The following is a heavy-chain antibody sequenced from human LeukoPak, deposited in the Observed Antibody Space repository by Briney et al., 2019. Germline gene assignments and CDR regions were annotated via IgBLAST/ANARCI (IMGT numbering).Heavy chain of an antibody. V-gene: IGHV3-30*18. CDR1: GFTFSSYG. Sequence: GGSLRLSCEASGFTFSSYGMHWVRQAPGKGLEWVAVISYDGSNKYYADSVKGRFTISRDNSKNTLYLQMNSLRAEDTAVYYCANIVDTAMVTLFDYWGQGTLVTVSS. CDR2: ISYDGSNK. CDR3: ANIVDTAMVTLFDY. D-gene: IGHD5-18*01. J-gene: IGHJ4*02.